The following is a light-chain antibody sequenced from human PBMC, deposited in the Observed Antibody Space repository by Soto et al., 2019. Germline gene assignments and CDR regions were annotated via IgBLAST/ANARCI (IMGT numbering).Light chain of an antibody. CDR3: MQALQTPLT. CDR1: QSLLHSNGYNY. CDR2: LGS. J-gene: IGKJ4*01. V-gene: IGKV2-28*01. Sequence: DIVMTQSPLSLPVTPGEPASISCRSSQSLLHSNGYNYLDLYLQKQGQSPQLLIYLGSNRASGVPDRFSGSGSGTDFTLKISRVEAEDVGVYYCMQALQTPLTFGGRTKVEIK.